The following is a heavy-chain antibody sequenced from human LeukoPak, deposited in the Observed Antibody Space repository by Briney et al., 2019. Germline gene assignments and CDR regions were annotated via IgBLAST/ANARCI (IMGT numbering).Heavy chain of an antibody. D-gene: IGHD6-19*01. V-gene: IGHV3-23*01. CDR1: GFTFSSYA. CDR3: AKYSPPVAGTWYFDS. Sequence: AGSLRLSCAASGFTFSSYAMSWVRQAPGKGLKWVSTISGSGGSTYYADSVKGRFTISRDNSKNTLYLQMNSLRAEDTAVYYCAKYSPPVAGTWYFDSWGQGTLVTVSS. J-gene: IGHJ4*02. CDR2: ISGSGGST.